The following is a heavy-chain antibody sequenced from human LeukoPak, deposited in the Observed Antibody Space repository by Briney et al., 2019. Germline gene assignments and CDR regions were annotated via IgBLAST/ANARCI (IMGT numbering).Heavy chain of an antibody. CDR2: INPSGGST. V-gene: IGHV1-46*01. CDR1: GYTFTSYY. D-gene: IGHD3-10*01. J-gene: IGHJ3*02. Sequence: ASVKVSCKASGYTFTSYYMHWVRQAPGQGLEWMGIINPSGGSTSYAQKFQGRVTMTRDMSTSTVYMELSSLRSEDTAVYYCASACGSGSARDAFDIWGQGTMVTVSS. CDR3: ASACGSGSARDAFDI.